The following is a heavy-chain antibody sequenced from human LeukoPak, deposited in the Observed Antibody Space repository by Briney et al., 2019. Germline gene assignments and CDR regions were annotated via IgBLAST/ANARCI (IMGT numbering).Heavy chain of an antibody. CDR2: INHSGST. V-gene: IGHV4-34*01. CDR1: GGSFSGYY. CDR3: ARRIWPAYFDY. J-gene: IGHJ4*02. Sequence: SETLSLTCAVYGGSFSGYYWSWIRPPPGKGLEWIGEINHSGSTNYNPSLKSRVTISVDTSKNQFSLKLSSVTAADTAVYYCARRIWPAYFDYWGQGTLVTVSS. D-gene: IGHD2-15*01.